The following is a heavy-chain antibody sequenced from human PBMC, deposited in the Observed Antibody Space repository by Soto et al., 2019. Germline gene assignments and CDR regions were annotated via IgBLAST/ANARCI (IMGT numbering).Heavy chain of an antibody. V-gene: IGHV4-4*02. D-gene: IGHD6-19*01. Sequence: SETLSLTCAVSGGSISSSNWWSWVRQPPGKGLEWIGEIYHSGSTNYNPSLKSRATISVDTSKNQFSLKLSSVTAADTAVYYCARDKVRAVAGSFDYWGQGTLVTVSS. J-gene: IGHJ4*02. CDR1: GGSISSSNW. CDR2: IYHSGST. CDR3: ARDKVRAVAGSFDY.